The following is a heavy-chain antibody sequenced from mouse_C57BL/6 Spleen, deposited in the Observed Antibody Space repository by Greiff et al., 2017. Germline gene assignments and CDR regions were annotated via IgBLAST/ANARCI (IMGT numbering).Heavy chain of an antibody. CDR3: ARAPGAMDY. CDR2: INPGSGGT. J-gene: IGHJ4*01. V-gene: IGHV1-54*01. Sequence: VQLQQSGAELVRPGTSVKVSCKASGYAFTNYLIEWVKQRPGQGLEWIGVINPGSGGTNYNEKFKGKATLTADKSSSTAYMQLSSLTSEDSAVXFGARAPGAMDYWGQGTSVTVSS. CDR1: GYAFTNYL.